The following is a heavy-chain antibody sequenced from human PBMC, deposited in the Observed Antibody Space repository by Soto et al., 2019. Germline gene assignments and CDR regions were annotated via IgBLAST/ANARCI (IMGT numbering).Heavy chain of an antibody. Sequence: ASVKVSCKASGYTFSSYYMHWVRQAPGQGLEWVGLINPGTGATTYAQKFQGRATMTSDTSTSTVYMELRSLTSEDTAVYYCARYHIAAADTYALDIWGQGTMVTVSS. CDR1: GYTFSSYY. CDR3: ARYHIAAADTYALDI. V-gene: IGHV1-46*01. CDR2: INPGTGAT. J-gene: IGHJ3*02. D-gene: IGHD6-25*01.